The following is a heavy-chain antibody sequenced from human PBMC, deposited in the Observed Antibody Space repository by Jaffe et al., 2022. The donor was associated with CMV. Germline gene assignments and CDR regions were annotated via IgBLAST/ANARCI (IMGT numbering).Heavy chain of an antibody. CDR3: ARDLPGVYCSGGSCYPGCLDY. Sequence: QVQLVESGGGLVKPGGSLRLSCAASGFTFSDYYMSWIRQAPGKGLEWVSYISSSSSYTNYADSVKGRFTISRDNAKNSLYLQMNSLRAEDTAVYYCARDLPGVYCSGGSCYPGCLDYWGQGTLVTVSS. J-gene: IGHJ4*02. CDR1: GFTFSDYY. V-gene: IGHV3-11*06. CDR2: ISSSSSYT. D-gene: IGHD2-15*01.